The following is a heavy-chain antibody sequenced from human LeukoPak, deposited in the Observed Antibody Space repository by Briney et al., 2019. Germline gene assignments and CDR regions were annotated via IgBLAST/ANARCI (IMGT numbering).Heavy chain of an antibody. CDR2: ISSSSSYI. D-gene: IGHD2-2*01. CDR3: ARRTGYCSSTSCYPDRFDY. J-gene: IGHJ4*02. Sequence: PGGSLRLSCAASGFTFSSYSMNWVRQAPGKGLEWVSSISSSSSYIYYADSVKGRFTISRDNAKNSLYLQMNSLRAEDTAVYYCARRTGYCSSTSCYPDRFDYWGQGTLVTVSS. CDR1: GFTFSSYS. V-gene: IGHV3-21*01.